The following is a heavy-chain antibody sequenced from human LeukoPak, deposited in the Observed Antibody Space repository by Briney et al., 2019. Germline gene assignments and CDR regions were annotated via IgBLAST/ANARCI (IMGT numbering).Heavy chain of an antibody. Sequence: SETLSLTCTVSGGSISSYYWSWIRQPPGKGLEWIGYIYYSGSTNYNPSLKSRVTISVDTSKNQFSLKLSSVTAADTAVYYCASLGDDSSGYLPFYGMDVWGQGTTVTVSS. CDR2: IYYSGST. CDR1: GGSISSYY. V-gene: IGHV4-59*12. D-gene: IGHD3-22*01. J-gene: IGHJ6*02. CDR3: ASLGDDSSGYLPFYGMDV.